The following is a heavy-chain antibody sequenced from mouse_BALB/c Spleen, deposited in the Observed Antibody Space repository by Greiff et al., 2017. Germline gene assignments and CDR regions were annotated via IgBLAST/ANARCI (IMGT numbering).Heavy chain of an antibody. CDR2: IYPSDSYT. V-gene: IGHV1-69*02. CDR3: TRNYGNYGGYYFDY. D-gene: IGHD2-1*01. J-gene: IGHJ2*01. Sequence: VQLQQPGAELVRPGASVKLSCKASGYTFTSYWINWVKQRPGQGLEWIGNIYPSDSYTNYNQKFKDKATLTVDKSSSTAYMQLSSPTSEDSAVYYCTRNYGNYGGYYFDYWGQGTTLTVSS. CDR1: GYTFTSYW.